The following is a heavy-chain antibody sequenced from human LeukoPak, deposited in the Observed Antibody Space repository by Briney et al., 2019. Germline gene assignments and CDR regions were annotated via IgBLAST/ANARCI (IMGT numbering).Heavy chain of an antibody. J-gene: IGHJ4*02. CDR1: GLTFSSDA. CDR3: AKGQLAPGD. Sequence: HSGRSLRLSCVASGLTFSSDAMHWVRQAPGKGLEWVAVISDDGSYKYYVDSVKGRFTVSRDNAKDTVFLQMHGLRVEDTATYYCAKGQLAPGDWGQGTLVTVSS. V-gene: IGHV3-30*04. D-gene: IGHD6-6*01. CDR2: ISDDGSYK.